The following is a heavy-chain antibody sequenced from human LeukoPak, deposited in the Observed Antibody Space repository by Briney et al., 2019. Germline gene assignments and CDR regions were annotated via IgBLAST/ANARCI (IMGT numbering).Heavy chain of an antibody. CDR3: AKPSGSGVDY. CDR1: GFTFSSYG. D-gene: IGHD1-26*01. V-gene: IGHV3-30*02. CDR2: IRSDGYHT. J-gene: IGHJ4*02. Sequence: PGGSLRLSCVASGFTFSSYGMHWVRQAPGKGLEWVAFIRSDGYHTYYTDSVKGRFIITRDNFKNTLYLQMNSLRLEDMAVYYCAKPSGSGVDYWGRGTRVTVSS.